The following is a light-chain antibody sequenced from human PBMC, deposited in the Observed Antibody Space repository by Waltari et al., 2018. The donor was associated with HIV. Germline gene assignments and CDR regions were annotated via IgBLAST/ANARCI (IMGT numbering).Light chain of an antibody. CDR1: DVETYDL. V-gene: IGLV2-23*02. CDR3: CTFSGRSSTWV. CDR2: DVT. Sequence: QSALTQPASVSGSPGQSITVSCTGDVETYDLVSWYQVHPGRAPKLIIPDVTKRPSGVSSRFSASKSGNTASLTISGLEAEDESLYYCCTFSGRSSTWVFGGGTQVTVL. J-gene: IGLJ3*02.